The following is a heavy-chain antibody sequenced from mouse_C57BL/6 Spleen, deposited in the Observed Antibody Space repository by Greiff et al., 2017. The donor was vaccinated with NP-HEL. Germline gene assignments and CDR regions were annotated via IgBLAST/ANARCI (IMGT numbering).Heavy chain of an antibody. V-gene: IGHV1-69*01. CDR1: GYTFTSYW. Sequence: VQLQQPGAELVMPGASVKLSCKASGYTFTSYWMHWVKQRPGQGLEWIGEIDPSDSYTNYNQKFKGKSTLTVDKSSSTAYMQLSSLTSEDSAFYYCGRRGGPLDYWGQGTTLTVAS. CDR3: GRRGGPLDY. CDR2: IDPSDSYT. J-gene: IGHJ2*01. D-gene: IGHD3-3*01.